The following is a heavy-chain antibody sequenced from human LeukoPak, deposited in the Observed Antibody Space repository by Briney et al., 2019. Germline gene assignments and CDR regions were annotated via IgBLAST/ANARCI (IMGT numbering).Heavy chain of an antibody. D-gene: IGHD3-3*01. J-gene: IGHJ4*02. Sequence: GGSLRLSCAASGFTFSSYAMSWVRQAPGKELEWVSAISSSGGSTYYADSVKGRFTISRDNSKNTLYLQMNSLRAEDTAVYYCAKGGGVLRFLEWLLDYFDYWGQGTLVTVSS. CDR1: GFTFSSYA. CDR2: ISSSGGST. CDR3: AKGGGVLRFLEWLLDYFDY. V-gene: IGHV3-23*01.